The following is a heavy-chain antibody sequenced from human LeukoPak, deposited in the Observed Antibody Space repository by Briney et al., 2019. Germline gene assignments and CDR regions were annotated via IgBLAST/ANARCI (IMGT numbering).Heavy chain of an antibody. CDR1: GYTFTSYG. Sequence: GASVKVSCKASGYTFTSYGISWVRQAPGQGLEWMGWISPYNGDTKYAQKIQGRVTMTTDTSTGTAYMELRSLRSDDTAVYFCARVGYDRDFDYWGQGTLVTVSS. J-gene: IGHJ4*02. CDR3: ARVGYDRDFDY. D-gene: IGHD3-22*01. V-gene: IGHV1-18*01. CDR2: ISPYNGDT.